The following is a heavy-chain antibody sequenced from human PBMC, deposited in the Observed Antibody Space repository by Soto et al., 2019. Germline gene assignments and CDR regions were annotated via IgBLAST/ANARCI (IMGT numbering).Heavy chain of an antibody. D-gene: IGHD2-21*01. Sequence: PSETLSLTCTVSGGSISTSSWNWIRQPPGKGLEWIGYIYHSGSTYYNPSLKSRVTISVDRSKNQFSLKLSSVTAADTAVYYCARDSGGGADYWGQGTLVTVSS. V-gene: IGHV4-59*12. CDR2: IYHSGST. CDR1: GGSISTSS. J-gene: IGHJ4*02. CDR3: ARDSGGGADY.